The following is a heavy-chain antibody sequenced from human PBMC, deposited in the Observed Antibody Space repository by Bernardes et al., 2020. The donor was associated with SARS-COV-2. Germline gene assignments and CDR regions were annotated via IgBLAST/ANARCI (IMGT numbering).Heavy chain of an antibody. Sequence: GSALSLSCAASGFTFSTYWMHWVRQVPGQGLMWVSRINPDGGTPNYADSVKGRFTISRDNAKNTLYLQMNSLRAEDMAVYYCATAGDYRFDYWGQGTLVTVSS. CDR3: ATAGDYRFDY. V-gene: IGHV3-74*01. D-gene: IGHD4-17*01. CDR2: INPDGGTP. CDR1: GFTFSTYW. J-gene: IGHJ4*02.